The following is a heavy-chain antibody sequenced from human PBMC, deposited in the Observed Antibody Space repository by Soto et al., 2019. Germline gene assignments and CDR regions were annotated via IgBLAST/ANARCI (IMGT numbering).Heavy chain of an antibody. J-gene: IGHJ4*02. CDR3: ARANVGPPGGGSWIMPFDF. CDR1: GGSISSYY. CDR2: IYPGGST. D-gene: IGHD2-15*01. Sequence: QVKLQESGPGLVKPSETLSLTCTVSGGSISSYYWSWFRQSAGQGQESIGRIYPGGSTNFNPSLKSRVTMSADTSKNQISLRLTSVTAADTAVYYCARANVGPPGGGSWIMPFDFWGQGTLVTVSS. V-gene: IGHV4-4*07.